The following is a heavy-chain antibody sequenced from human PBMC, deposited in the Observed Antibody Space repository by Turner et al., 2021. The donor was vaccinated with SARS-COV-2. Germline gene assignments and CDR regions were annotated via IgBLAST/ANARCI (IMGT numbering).Heavy chain of an antibody. CDR3: AREAAAGNFHGWFDP. D-gene: IGHD6-13*01. V-gene: IGHV3-66*01. CDR1: GFTVSCNY. Sequence: EVQLVESGGVLVQPGGSIKSPCTASGFTVSCNYMSWVRQAPGKELEWVSVIYSGGSTYYADSVKGRFTISRDNSKNTLYLQMNSLRVEDTAVYSCAREAAAGNFHGWFDPWGQGTLVTVSS. J-gene: IGHJ5*02. CDR2: IYSGGST.